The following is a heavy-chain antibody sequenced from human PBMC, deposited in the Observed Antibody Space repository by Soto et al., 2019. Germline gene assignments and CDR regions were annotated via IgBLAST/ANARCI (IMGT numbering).Heavy chain of an antibody. CDR3: ARDLRLYYGSGNYGFDP. Sequence: SETLSLTCTVSGGSISSYYWSWIRQPPGKGLEWIGYIYYSGSTNYNPSLKSRVTISVDTSKNQFSLKLSSVTAADTAVYYCARDLRLYYGSGNYGFDPWGQGTLVTVSS. CDR1: GGSISSYY. CDR2: IYYSGST. D-gene: IGHD3-10*01. J-gene: IGHJ5*02. V-gene: IGHV4-59*01.